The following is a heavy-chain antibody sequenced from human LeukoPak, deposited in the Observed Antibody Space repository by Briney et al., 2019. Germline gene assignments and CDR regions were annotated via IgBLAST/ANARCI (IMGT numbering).Heavy chain of an antibody. Sequence: GGSLRLSCAASGFTFGTYAMNWVRQAPGKGLEWVSSIRRSGRDICYADSVRGRFTISRDNAKTSLYLQMKRVRAEDTAVYYCARESGTIFGPTSVDFWGQGTLVTVSS. CDR3: ARESGTIFGPTSVDF. V-gene: IGHV3-21*01. CDR1: GFTFGTYA. J-gene: IGHJ4*02. CDR2: IRRSGRDI. D-gene: IGHD3-3*01.